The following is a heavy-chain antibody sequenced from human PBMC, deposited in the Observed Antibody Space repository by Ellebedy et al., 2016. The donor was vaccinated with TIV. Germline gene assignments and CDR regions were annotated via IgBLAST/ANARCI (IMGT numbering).Heavy chain of an antibody. CDR3: ARWGGSSGRFQGPYDF. CDR1: VGTFSNYA. J-gene: IGHJ4*02. V-gene: IGHV1-69*04. Sequence: AASVTVSCKASVGTFSNYAFNWVRQAPGQGLEWMGRIIPILGVADYAQNFQGRVTFTADKYPTTAYMELSSLRSEDTAVYYCARWGGSSGRFQGPYDFWGQGTLVAVSS. CDR2: IIPILGVA. D-gene: IGHD1-26*01.